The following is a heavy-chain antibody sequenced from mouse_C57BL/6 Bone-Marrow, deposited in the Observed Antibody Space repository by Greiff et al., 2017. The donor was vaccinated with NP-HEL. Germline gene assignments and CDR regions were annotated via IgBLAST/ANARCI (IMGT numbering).Heavy chain of an antibody. CDR1: GFTFSDYY. J-gene: IGHJ4*01. Sequence: EVMLVESGGGLVQPGGSLKLSCAASGFTFSDYYMYWVRQTPEKRLEWVAYISNGGGSTYYPDTVKGRFTLSRDNAKNTLYLQMRSLKSEDTATLYCGRWGGGPGPDAMDYWGQGTSVTVSS. CDR2: ISNGGGST. CDR3: GRWGGGPGPDAMDY. V-gene: IGHV5-12*01. D-gene: IGHD1-1*02.